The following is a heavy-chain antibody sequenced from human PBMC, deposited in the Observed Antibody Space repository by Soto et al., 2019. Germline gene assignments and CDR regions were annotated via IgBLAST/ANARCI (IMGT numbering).Heavy chain of an antibody. Sequence: GGSLRLSCAASGFTFSSYSMNWVRQAPGKGLEWVSSISSSSSYIYYADSVKGRFTISRDNAKNSLYLQMNSLRAEDTAVYYCASSTRLAFSARPNYFDYWGQGTLVTVSS. CDR3: ASSTRLAFSARPNYFDY. CDR1: GFTFSSYS. J-gene: IGHJ4*02. D-gene: IGHD6-6*01. V-gene: IGHV3-21*01. CDR2: ISSSSSYI.